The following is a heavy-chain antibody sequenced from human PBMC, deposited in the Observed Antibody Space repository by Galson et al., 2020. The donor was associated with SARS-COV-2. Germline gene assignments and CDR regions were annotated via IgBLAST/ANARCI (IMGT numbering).Heavy chain of an antibody. CDR2: ISYDGTTK. CDR1: GFTFSSYA. CDR3: AREHSSRWFDY. D-gene: IGHD6-13*01. Sequence: GESLKISCAASGFTFSSYAMHWVRQAPGKGLQWVAIISYDGTTKYNADSAQGQFTISRDNSKNTLYLQMNSLRADDTAVYYCAREHSSRWFDYWGQGTLVTVSS. J-gene: IGHJ4*02. V-gene: IGHV3-30*04.